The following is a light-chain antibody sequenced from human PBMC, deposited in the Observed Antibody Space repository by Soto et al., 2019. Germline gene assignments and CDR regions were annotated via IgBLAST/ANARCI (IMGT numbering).Light chain of an antibody. CDR2: VNN. J-gene: IGLJ1*01. CDR1: SSNIGAGYD. CDR3: QSYDNSLSVYV. Sequence: QAVVTQPPSVSGAPGQRVTISCTGSSSNIGAGYDVHWYQHLPGTAPKLLIYVNNNRPSGVPDRFSGSKSGTSASLAITGLQAEDEADYYCQSYDNSLSVYVFGTGTKLTVL. V-gene: IGLV1-40*01.